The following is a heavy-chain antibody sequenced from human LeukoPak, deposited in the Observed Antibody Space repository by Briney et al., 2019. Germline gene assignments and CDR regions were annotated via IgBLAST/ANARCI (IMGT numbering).Heavy chain of an antibody. Sequence: GGSLRLSCAASGFTFSSYGMHWVRQAPGKGLEWVAVIWYDGSNKYYADSVKGRFTISRDNSKNTLYLQMNSLRAEDTAVYYCARGRVAARLGVIDYWGQGTLVTVSS. CDR3: ARGRVAARLGVIDY. CDR2: IWYDGSNK. J-gene: IGHJ4*02. CDR1: GFTFSSYG. V-gene: IGHV3-33*01. D-gene: IGHD6-6*01.